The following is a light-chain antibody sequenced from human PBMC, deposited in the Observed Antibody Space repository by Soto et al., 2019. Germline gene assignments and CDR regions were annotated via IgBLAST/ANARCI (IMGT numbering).Light chain of an antibody. V-gene: IGLV2-8*01. CDR2: EVS. CDR1: SSDVGDYNY. Sequence: QSALTQPPSASGSPGQSVTISCTGTSSDVGDYNYVSWYQHHPGKAPKLMIYEVSKRPSGVPDRFSGSKSGNTASLTFSGLQAEDEADYYCSSYAGSNNFGVFGGGTKLTVL. CDR3: SSYAGSNNFGV. J-gene: IGLJ2*01.